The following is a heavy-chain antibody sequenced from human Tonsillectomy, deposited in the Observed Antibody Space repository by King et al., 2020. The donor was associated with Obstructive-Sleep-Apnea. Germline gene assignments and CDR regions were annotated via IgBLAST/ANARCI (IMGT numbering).Heavy chain of an antibody. D-gene: IGHD2-2*02. CDR2: ISWDGGST. CDR3: AKDKYCSSTSCYRHYYYYYGMDV. J-gene: IGHJ6*02. V-gene: IGHV3-43D*03. CDR1: GFTFDDFA. Sequence: VQLVESGGVVVQPGGSLRLSCAASGFTFDDFAMHWVRQAPGKGLEWVSLISWDGGSTYYADSVKGRFTISRDNSKNSLYLQMNSLRAEDTALYYCAKDKYCSSTSCYRHYYYYYGMDVWGQGTTVTVSS.